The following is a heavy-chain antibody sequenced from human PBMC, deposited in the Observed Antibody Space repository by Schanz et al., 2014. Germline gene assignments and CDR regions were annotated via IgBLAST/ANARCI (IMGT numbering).Heavy chain of an antibody. CDR2: ISSSGSYI. J-gene: IGHJ4*02. D-gene: IGHD3-9*01. CDR1: EFTFSSYK. Sequence: EGQLAESGGGLVKPGGSLRLSCEASEFTFSSYKMNWVRQAPGKGLEWVSSISSSGSYIHYADSVKGRFTISRDNAKNTLYLQMNSLRAEDTAVYYCARDSRPNYDFLTAYYSIDYWGQGTLVTVSS. V-gene: IGHV3-21*01. CDR3: ARDSRPNYDFLTAYYSIDY.